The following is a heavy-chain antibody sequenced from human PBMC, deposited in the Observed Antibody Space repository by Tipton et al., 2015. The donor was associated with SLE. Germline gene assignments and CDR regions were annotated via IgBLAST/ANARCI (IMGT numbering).Heavy chain of an antibody. D-gene: IGHD3-16*01. J-gene: IGHJ4*02. V-gene: IGHV4-59*12. Sequence: TLSLTCTVSGGSISSYYWSWIRQPPGKGLEWIGYIYYSGSTNYNPSLKSRVTISVDTSKNQFSLRLNSVTAADTAVYYCSRRGISFGADFDYWGPGTLVTVSS. CDR1: GGSISSYY. CDR3: SRRGISFGADFDY. CDR2: IYYSGST.